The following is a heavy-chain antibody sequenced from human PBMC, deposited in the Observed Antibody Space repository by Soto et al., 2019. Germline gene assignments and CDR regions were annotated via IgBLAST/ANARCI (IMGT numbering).Heavy chain of an antibody. D-gene: IGHD3-3*01. J-gene: IGHJ3*02. CDR2: IYFAGSI. V-gene: IGHV4-59*01. Sequence: QVQLQESGPGLVKPSETLSLSCSVSGGSISGYSWGWIRQPPGKGLDCIGYIYFAGSIKYSPSLQSRAIISADASNNQFSLTLSSVTAADTAQYYCARAGVDYWTGDAFDIWGPGTMVIVSS. CDR1: GGSISGYS. CDR3: ARAGVDYWTGDAFDI.